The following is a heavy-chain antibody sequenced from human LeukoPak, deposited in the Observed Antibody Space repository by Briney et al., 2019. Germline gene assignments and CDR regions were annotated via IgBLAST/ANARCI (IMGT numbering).Heavy chain of an antibody. V-gene: IGHV3-7*03. D-gene: IGHD2/OR15-2a*01. J-gene: IGHJ4*02. CDR1: GFTFSNDW. Sequence: GGSLRLSCEASGFTFSNDWMGWVRQAPGKGLEWVANIRQDGGEQYYMDSVKGRFTISRDNGKNSAYLQMNSLRVEDTAVYYCAKRGEGGKYYFDDWGQGTQVTVSS. CDR2: IRQDGGEQ. CDR3: AKRGEGGKYYFDD.